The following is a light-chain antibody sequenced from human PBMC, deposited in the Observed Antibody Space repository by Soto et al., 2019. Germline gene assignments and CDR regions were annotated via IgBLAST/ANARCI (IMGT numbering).Light chain of an antibody. V-gene: IGKV1-27*01. CDR2: AAS. CDR1: QDIAIY. CDR3: QKLNNVPLT. Sequence: IQLTQSPSSLSASVGDRVTITCRASQDIAIYLAWYQQKPGEAPKLLIYAASTLQSGVPSRFSGSGSGTDFTLTIDSLQPDDVAIYYCQKLNNVPLTFGGGTKVDIK. J-gene: IGKJ4*01.